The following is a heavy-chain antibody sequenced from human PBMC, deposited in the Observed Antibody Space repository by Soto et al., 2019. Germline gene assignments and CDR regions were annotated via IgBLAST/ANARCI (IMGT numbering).Heavy chain of an antibody. J-gene: IGHJ3*02. CDR3: ARAAYYESSGYSVDVGWATFDI. D-gene: IGHD3-22*01. V-gene: IGHV3-23*01. Sequence: PGGSLRLSCAASGFIFSTNGMSWVRQAPGKGLEWVSSITSTGSTYYAGSVKGRFTLSRDNSKNTMFLQMNSLRVEDTAVYYCARAAYYESSGYSVDVGWATFDIWGQGTMVTVSS. CDR1: GFIFSTNG. CDR2: ITSTGST.